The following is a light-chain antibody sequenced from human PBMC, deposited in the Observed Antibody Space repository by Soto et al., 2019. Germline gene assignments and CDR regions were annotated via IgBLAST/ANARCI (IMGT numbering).Light chain of an antibody. CDR1: SGHNNYA. CDR3: QTWGTGIVV. J-gene: IGLJ2*01. CDR2: LNSDGSH. V-gene: IGLV4-69*01. Sequence: QSALTQSPSASASLGASVKLTCTLSSGHNNYAIAWHQQQPEKGPRYLMKLNSDGSHSKGDGIPDRFSGSSSGTERYLIISSLQSEDEADYYCQTWGTGIVVFGGGTKLTVL.